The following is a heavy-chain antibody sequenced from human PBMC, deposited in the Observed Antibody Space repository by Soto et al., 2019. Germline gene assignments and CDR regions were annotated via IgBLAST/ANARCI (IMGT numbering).Heavy chain of an antibody. V-gene: IGHV3-53*01. CDR3: HGYGH. J-gene: IGHJ4*02. D-gene: IGHD5-12*01. Sequence: EVQVVESGGGLIQPGGSLRLSCAVSGFTVTINYMSWVRQAPGKGLEWVSVNYTGGTTFYADSVKGRFTISRDTSRNTLYLQMNSLRGEDTAVYYCHGYGHWGQGTLVTVSS. CDR1: GFTVTINY. CDR2: NYTGGTT.